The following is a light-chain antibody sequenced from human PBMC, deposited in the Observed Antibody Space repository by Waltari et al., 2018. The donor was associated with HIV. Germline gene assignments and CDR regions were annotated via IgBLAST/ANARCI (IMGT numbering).Light chain of an antibody. CDR1: QDISSY. Sequence: DIQMTQSPSSLSASVGDRVTITYQASQDISSYLNWYQQKPGKAPKLLIYDASDLETGVPSRFSGSGSGTDFTFTISSLQPADIATYYCQQYDNVPVTFGPGTKVEIK. V-gene: IGKV1-33*01. CDR2: DAS. CDR3: QQYDNVPVT. J-gene: IGKJ3*01.